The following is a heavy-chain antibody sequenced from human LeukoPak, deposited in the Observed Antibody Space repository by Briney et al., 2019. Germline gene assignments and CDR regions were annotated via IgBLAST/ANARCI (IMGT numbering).Heavy chain of an antibody. CDR1: GYSFTSYW. CDR3: ARAEWSPYYYYYYMDV. J-gene: IGHJ6*03. D-gene: IGHD3-3*01. Sequence: GESLKISCKGSGYSFTSYWIGWVRQMPGKGLEWMGIIYPGDSDTRYSPSFQGQVTISADKSISTAYLQWSSLKASDTATYYCARAEWSPYYYYYYMDVWGRGTTVTVSS. V-gene: IGHV5-51*01. CDR2: IYPGDSDT.